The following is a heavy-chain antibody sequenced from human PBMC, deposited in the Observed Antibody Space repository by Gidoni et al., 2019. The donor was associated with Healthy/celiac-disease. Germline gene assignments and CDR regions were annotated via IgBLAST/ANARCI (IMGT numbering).Heavy chain of an antibody. CDR1: GFTFDDYA. V-gene: IGHV3-9*01. D-gene: IGHD1-26*01. CDR3: AKEGTVGGFDY. CDR2: ISWNSGSI. J-gene: IGHJ4*02. Sequence: EVQLVESGGGLVQPGRSLRLSCAASGFTFDDYAMHWVRQAPGKGLEWVSGISWNSGSIGYADSVKGRFTISRDNAKNSLYLQMNSLRAEDTALYYCAKEGTVGGFDYWGQGTLVTVSS.